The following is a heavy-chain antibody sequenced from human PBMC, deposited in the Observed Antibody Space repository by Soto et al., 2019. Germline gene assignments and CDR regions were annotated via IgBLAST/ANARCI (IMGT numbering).Heavy chain of an antibody. V-gene: IGHV4-59*08. D-gene: IGHD6-13*01. CDR3: ARGTYSSSWVNFDY. CDR2: IYYSGST. CDR1: GGSISSYY. Sequence: SETLSLTCTVSGGSISSYYWSWIRQPPGKGLEWIGYIYYSGSTNYNPSLKSRVTISVDTSKNQFSLKLSSVTAADTAVYYCARGTYSSSWVNFDYWGQGTLVTVSS. J-gene: IGHJ4*02.